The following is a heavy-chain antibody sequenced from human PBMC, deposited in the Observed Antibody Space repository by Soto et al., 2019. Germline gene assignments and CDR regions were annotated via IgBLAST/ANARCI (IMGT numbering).Heavy chain of an antibody. J-gene: IGHJ3*02. CDR3: ARQSRGTGAIVVWAFDI. Sequence: SETLSLTCTVSGGSISCSSYYWDWIRQPPGKGLEWIGSIYYSGSTFYNPSLKSRVTISVDTSKNQFSLRLSSVTAADTAVYYCARQSRGTGAIVVWAFDIWGQGTLVTVS. CDR2: IYYSGST. V-gene: IGHV4-39*01. CDR1: GGSISCSSYY. D-gene: IGHD3-22*01.